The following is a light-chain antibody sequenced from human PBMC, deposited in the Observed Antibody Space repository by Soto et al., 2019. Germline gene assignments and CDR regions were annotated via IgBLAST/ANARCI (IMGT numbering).Light chain of an antibody. CDR3: GTWDSSLTTVG. CDR1: DSNIGNHY. J-gene: IGLJ2*01. V-gene: IGLV1-51*01. Sequence: QSLLTQPPSVSAAAGQRVTISCSGSDSNIGNHYVSWYQQLPGTAPKVLIYDDNKRPSGTPDRFYGSKSGTSATLGITGLQTGDEADYYCGTWDSSLTTVGLGGGTKVTVI. CDR2: DDN.